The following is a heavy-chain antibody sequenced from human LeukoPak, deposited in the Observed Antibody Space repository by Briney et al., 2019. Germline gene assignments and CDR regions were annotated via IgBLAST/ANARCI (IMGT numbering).Heavy chain of an antibody. D-gene: IGHD2-21*02. CDR2: INPNSGGT. CDR3: ASIYCGGDCYSDYYYGMDV. V-gene: IGHV1-2*02. CDR1: GYTFTGYY. J-gene: IGHJ6*02. Sequence: ASVKVSCKASGYTFTGYYMHWVRQAPGQGLEWMGWINPNSGGTNYAQKFQGRVTMTRDTSISTAYMELSRLRSDDTAVYYCASIYCGGDCYSDYYYGMDVWGQGTTVTVSS.